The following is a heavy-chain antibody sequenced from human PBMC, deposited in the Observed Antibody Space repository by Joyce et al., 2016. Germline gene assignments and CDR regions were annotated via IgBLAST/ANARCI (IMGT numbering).Heavy chain of an antibody. CDR2: ISSNRNYI. V-gene: IGHV3-21*01. CDR1: GFTFSSYS. J-gene: IGHJ6*02. CDR3: ARNSAPRASTYYGLDV. Sequence: EVQLVESGGGLVRPGGSLRLSCAASGFTFSSYSMNWVRQAPGKGLEWVPFISSNRNYIYYADSVKGRFTISRDNAKSSLFLQMDSLRAEYTAVYYCARNSAPRASTYYGLDVWGQGTTVTVSS. D-gene: IGHD5/OR15-5a*01.